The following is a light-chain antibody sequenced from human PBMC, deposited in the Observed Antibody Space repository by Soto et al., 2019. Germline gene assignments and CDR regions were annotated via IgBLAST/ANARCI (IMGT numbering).Light chain of an antibody. J-gene: IGKJ3*01. V-gene: IGKV3-20*01. Sequence: EIVITQSPATLSVSPGERATLSCSASQSVTTRYLAWYQQKPGQAPRLLIHGVSSRATGIPDRFSGSGSGTDFILTISRLEPEDFAVYYCQQFGTSPLVTFGPGTKVDIK. CDR1: QSVTTRY. CDR3: QQFGTSPLVT. CDR2: GVS.